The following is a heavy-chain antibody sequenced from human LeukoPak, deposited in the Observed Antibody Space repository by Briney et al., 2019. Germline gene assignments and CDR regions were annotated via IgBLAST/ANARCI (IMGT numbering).Heavy chain of an antibody. CDR1: GYTFTGYY. CDR3: AREARIAAAGTYYYYYYMDV. D-gene: IGHD6-13*01. J-gene: IGHJ6*03. V-gene: IGHV1-8*03. CDR2: MNPNSGNT. Sequence: ASVKVSCKASGYTFTGYYMHWVRQATGQGLEWMGWMNPNSGNTGYAQKFQGRVTITRNTSISTAYMELSSLRSEDTAVYYCAREARIAAAGTYYYYYYMDVWGKGTTVTVSS.